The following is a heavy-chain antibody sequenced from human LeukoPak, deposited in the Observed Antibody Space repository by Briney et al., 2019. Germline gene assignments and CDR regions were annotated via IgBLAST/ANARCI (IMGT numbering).Heavy chain of an antibody. CDR3: ARDVFVVVAATYYGMDV. CDR2: ISSSSSYI. D-gene: IGHD2-15*01. V-gene: IGHV3-21*01. J-gene: IGHJ6*02. Sequence: GGSLRLSCAASGFTFSSYSMHWVRQAPGKGLEWGSSISSSSSYIYYADSVKGRFTISRDNAKNSLYLQRNSLRAEDTAVYYCARDVFVVVAATYYGMDVWGQGTTVTVSS. CDR1: GFTFSSYS.